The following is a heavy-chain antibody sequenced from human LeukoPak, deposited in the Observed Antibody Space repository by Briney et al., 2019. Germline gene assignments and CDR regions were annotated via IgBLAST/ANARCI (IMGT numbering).Heavy chain of an antibody. CDR2: IYYSGST. CDR1: GGSNSCSSYY. D-gene: IGHD5-12*01. J-gene: IGHJ5*02. V-gene: IGHV4-39*01. Sequence: PSETLSLTCSVWGGSNSCSSYYWGWIRQPPGKGLEWIGSIYYSGSTYYNPSLKSRVTISVDTSKNQFSLKLSSVTAADTAVYYCPSQSGHDESWFDPWGQGTLVTVSS. CDR3: PSQSGHDESWFDP.